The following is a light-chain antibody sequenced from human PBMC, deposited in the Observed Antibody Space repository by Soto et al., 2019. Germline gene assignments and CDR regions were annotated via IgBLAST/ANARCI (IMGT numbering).Light chain of an antibody. CDR3: QACDDSTSVV. J-gene: IGLJ2*01. V-gene: IGLV3-1*01. Sequence: SYELSQPPSVSVSPGQTATISCSGEKLGDYYAAWDQQKPGQSPILVIYLDSKRPSGIPERFSGSASGNTATLTISGTQAMDEAHDYCQACDDSTSVVFGGVTQLTVL. CDR1: KLGDYY. CDR2: LDS.